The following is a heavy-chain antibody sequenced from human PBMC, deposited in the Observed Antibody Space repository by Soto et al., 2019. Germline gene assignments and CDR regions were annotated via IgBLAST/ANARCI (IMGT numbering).Heavy chain of an antibody. V-gene: IGHV4-59*01. CDR2: IYYSGST. CDR3: ARDPGIAVAGGGQGAFDI. D-gene: IGHD6-19*01. CDR1: VASISSYY. Sequence: TSETLSLTCTVCVASISSYYWSWIRQPPGKGLEWIGYIYYSGSTNYNPSLKSRVTISVDTSKNQFSLKLISVTAADTAVYYCARDPGIAVAGGGQGAFDICGQGT. J-gene: IGHJ3*02.